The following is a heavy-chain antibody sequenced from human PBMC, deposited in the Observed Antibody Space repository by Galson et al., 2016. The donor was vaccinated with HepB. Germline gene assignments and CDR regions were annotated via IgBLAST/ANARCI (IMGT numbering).Heavy chain of an antibody. CDR1: GYSITSGYY. CDR2: IYHSGST. V-gene: IGHV4-38-2*02. CDR3: AGDVVPAAMGDY. J-gene: IGHJ4*02. D-gene: IGHD2-2*01. Sequence: SETLSLTCAVSGYSITSGYYWGWIRQPPGKGLEWIGSIYHSGSTYYNPSLKSRVTISVDTSKNHFPLNLGSVTAADTAVYYCAGDVVPAAMGDYWGQGTLVTVSS.